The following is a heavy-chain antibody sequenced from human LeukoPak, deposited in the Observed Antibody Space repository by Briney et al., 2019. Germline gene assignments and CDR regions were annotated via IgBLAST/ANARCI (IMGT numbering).Heavy chain of an antibody. V-gene: IGHV4-39*01. D-gene: IGHD3-10*01. CDR2: RYYSGNT. Sequence: SETLSLTCTVSGGSISSSDYYWGWIRQPPGKGLEWIGNRYYSGNTYYNPSLKSRVTISVDTSKNQFSLKVSSVTAADTAVYYCARRVFGSGRHDYWGQGTLVTVSS. J-gene: IGHJ4*02. CDR3: ARRVFGSGRHDY. CDR1: GGSISSSDYY.